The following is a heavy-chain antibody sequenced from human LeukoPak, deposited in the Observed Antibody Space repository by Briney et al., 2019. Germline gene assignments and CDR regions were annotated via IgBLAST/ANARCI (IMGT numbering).Heavy chain of an antibody. CDR2: ISSSAATI. CDR3: ARERGHHFEY. CDR1: GFTFSDYY. Sequence: GGSLRLSCAASGFTFSDYYMSWIRQAPGKGLEWISYISSSAATIYYADSVKGRFTISRDNARKSLYLQMNSLRAEDTAVYYCARERGHHFEYWGQGSLVTVSS. V-gene: IGHV3-11*04. D-gene: IGHD6-25*01. J-gene: IGHJ4*02.